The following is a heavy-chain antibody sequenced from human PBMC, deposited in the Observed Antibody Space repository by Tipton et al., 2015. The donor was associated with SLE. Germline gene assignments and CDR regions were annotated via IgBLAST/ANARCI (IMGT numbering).Heavy chain of an antibody. J-gene: IGHJ4*02. CDR2: IDSDGTIT. V-gene: IGHV3-74*01. D-gene: IGHD3-10*01. CDR1: GFTFNRYW. Sequence: SLRLSCAASGFTFNRYWMHWVRQAPGKGLMWVSRIDSDGTITNYADTVKGRFTISRDNAKDTLYLQMNSLRVEDTAVYYCARIHYYGSGSRDYWGQGTLVTVSS. CDR3: ARIHYYGSGSRDY.